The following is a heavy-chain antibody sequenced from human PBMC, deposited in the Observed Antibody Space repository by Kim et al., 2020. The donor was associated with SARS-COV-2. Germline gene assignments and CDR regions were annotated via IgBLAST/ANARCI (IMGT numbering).Heavy chain of an antibody. CDR1: GFTFSSYS. CDR2: ISSSSSYI. D-gene: IGHD3-9*01. J-gene: IGHJ6*02. CDR3: AREAGWVYDILTGYYNVIGEREIYYYYGMDV. Sequence: GGSLRLSCAASGFTFSSYSMNWVRQAPGKGLEWVSSISSSSSYIYYADSVKGRFTISRDNAKNSLYLQMNSLRAEDTAVYYCAREAGWVYDILTGYYNVIGEREIYYYYGMDVWGQGTTVTVSS. V-gene: IGHV3-21*01.